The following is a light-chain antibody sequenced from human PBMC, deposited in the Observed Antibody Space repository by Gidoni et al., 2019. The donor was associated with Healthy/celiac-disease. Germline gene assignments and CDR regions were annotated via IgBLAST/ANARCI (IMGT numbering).Light chain of an antibody. CDR1: SSNIGAGYD. CDR2: ANA. V-gene: IGLV1-40*01. CDR3: QSYDNSLSGLYV. Sequence: QSVLTQPPSVSGAPGQRVPISCTGSSSNIGAGYDVHWYQQLPGTAPKLLIYANANRPSGVPDRFSGSKSGTSASLAITGLQAEDEADYYCQSYDNSLSGLYVFGTGTKVTVL. J-gene: IGLJ1*01.